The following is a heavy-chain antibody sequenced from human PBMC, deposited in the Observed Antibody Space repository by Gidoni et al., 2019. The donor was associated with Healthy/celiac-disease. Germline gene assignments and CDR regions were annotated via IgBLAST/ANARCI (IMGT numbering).Heavy chain of an antibody. V-gene: IGHV4-31*03. CDR2: IYYSGST. CDR3: ASILRLFEESYYYMDV. Sequence: QVQLQESGPGLVKPSQTLSLTGTVSGGSISSGGYYWSWIRQHPGKGLEWIGYIYYSGSTYYNPSLKSRVTISVDTSKNQFSLKLSSVTAADTAVYYCASILRLFEESYYYMDVWGKGTTVTVSS. D-gene: IGHD4-17*01. J-gene: IGHJ6*03. CDR1: GGSISSGGYY.